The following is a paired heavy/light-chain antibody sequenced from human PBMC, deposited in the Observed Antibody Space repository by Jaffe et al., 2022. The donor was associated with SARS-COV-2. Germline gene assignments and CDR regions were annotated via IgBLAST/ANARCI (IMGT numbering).Heavy chain of an antibody. Sequence: EVRLMESGGGLVQPGGSLRLSCAASGFTFSSYSMNWVRQVPGKGLEWVSLISGSGDTTYYADSVKGRFTIARDNAKNSLYLQMNSLRAEDTAVYSCAFWPGSSSASGRFLGPFDFWGQGTLVIVSS. J-gene: IGHJ4*02. CDR2: ISGSGDTT. D-gene: IGHD3-10*01. CDR3: AFWPGSSSASGRFLGPFDF. CDR1: GFTFSSYS. V-gene: IGHV3-48*01.
Light chain of an antibody. CDR1: QSVSSNF. J-gene: IGKJ2*01. CDR3: QQYGTSPRNT. CDR2: GAS. V-gene: IGKV3-20*01. Sequence: EIVLTQSPGTLSLSPGERATLSCRASQSVSSNFLAWYQQKPGQAPRLLIYGASNRATGIPDRFSGSGSGTDFTLTISRLEPEDFAVYYCQQYGTSPRNTFGQGTKLEIK.